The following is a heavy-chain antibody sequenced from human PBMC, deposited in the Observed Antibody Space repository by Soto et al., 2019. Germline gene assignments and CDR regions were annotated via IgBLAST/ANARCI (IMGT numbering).Heavy chain of an antibody. D-gene: IGHD5-12*01. CDR2: IIPIFGTA. V-gene: IGHV1-69*06. J-gene: IGHJ3*02. CDR3: ARANRPDDGYNSYAFDI. Sequence: GASVKVSCKASGGTFSSYAISWVRQAPGQGLEWMGGIIPIFGTANYAQKFQGRVTITADKSTSTAYMELSSLRSEDTAVYYCARANRPDDGYNSYAFDIWGQGTMVTVS. CDR1: GGTFSSYA.